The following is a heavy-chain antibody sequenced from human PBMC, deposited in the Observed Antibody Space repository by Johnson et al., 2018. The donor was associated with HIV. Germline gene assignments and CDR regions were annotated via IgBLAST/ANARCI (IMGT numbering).Heavy chain of an antibody. D-gene: IGHD4-17*01. J-gene: IGHJ3*02. V-gene: IGHV3-30*04. CDR2: ISYDGKNK. CDR3: ARGRKTVTTVRPSAFDI. CDR1: GFIFSSYT. Sequence: QVQLVESGGGVVQPGRSLRLSCAASGFIFSSYTVHWVRQAPGKGLEWEAVISYDGKNKDYADPVQGRFTLSRDNSKNTLYLQMNSLRAEDTAVYYCARGRKTVTTVRPSAFDIWGQGTMVTVSS.